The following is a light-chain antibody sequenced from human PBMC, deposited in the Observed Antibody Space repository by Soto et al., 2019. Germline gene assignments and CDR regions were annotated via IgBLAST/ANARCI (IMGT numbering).Light chain of an antibody. J-gene: IGKJ4*02. CDR3: QQYQDWLT. Sequence: ETVMTQSPVSLSLSPGERVTLSCRASQSVSNNLAWYQHKPGQGPRLLIYAASTRATGVPARFSGRGSGTEFTLSSIRLQAEDFALYYCQQYQDWLTFGGGTKVEIK. V-gene: IGKV3-15*01. CDR2: AAS. CDR1: QSVSNN.